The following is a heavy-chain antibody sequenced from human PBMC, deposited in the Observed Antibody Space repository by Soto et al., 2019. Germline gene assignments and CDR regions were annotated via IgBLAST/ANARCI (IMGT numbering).Heavy chain of an antibody. CDR1: GFTLSDYY. CDR2: ISSSDSTI. CDR3: ARAPRYCSGGSCYALDY. Sequence: QVQLVETGGGLVKPGGSLRLSCAASGFTLSDYYMSWIRQAPGKGLEWVSYISSSDSTIYYADSVKGRFTISRDNAKNSLYLQMNSLRAEDTAVYYCARAPRYCSGGSCYALDYWGQGTLVTVSS. V-gene: IGHV3-11*01. D-gene: IGHD2-15*01. J-gene: IGHJ4*02.